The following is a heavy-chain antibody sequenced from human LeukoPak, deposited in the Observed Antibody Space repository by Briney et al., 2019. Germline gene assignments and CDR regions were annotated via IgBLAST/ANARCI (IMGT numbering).Heavy chain of an antibody. V-gene: IGHV3-30-3*01. CDR2: ISYGGSNK. CDR1: GFTFSSYA. Sequence: GGSLRLSCAASGFTFSSYAMHWVRQAPGKGLEWVAVISYGGSNKYYADSVKGRFTISRDNSKNTLYLQMNSLRAEDTAVYYCARGGYSSSWPNFDYWGQGTLVTVSS. J-gene: IGHJ4*02. D-gene: IGHD6-13*01. CDR3: ARGGYSSSWPNFDY.